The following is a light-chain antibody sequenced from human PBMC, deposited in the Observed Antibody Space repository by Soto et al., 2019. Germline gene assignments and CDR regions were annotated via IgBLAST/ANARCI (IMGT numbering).Light chain of an antibody. J-gene: IGLJ2*01. V-gene: IGLV9-49*01. Sequence: QSVLTQPPSASASLGASVTLTCTLSSGYSNYKVDWYQQRPGKGPRFVMRVGTGGIVGSKGDGIPDRFSVLGSGLNRYLTIKNIQEEDESDCHCGADHGSGNNFVRVFGGGTKLTVL. CDR1: SGYSNYK. CDR2: VGTGGIVG. CDR3: GADHGSGNNFVRV.